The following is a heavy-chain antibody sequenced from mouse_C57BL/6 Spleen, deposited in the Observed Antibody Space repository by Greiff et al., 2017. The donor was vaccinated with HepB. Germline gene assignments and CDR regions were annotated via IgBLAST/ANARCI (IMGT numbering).Heavy chain of an antibody. CDR2: IDPETGGT. V-gene: IGHV1-15*01. CDR3: TRFHEAMDY. J-gene: IGHJ4*01. D-gene: IGHD1-2*01. Sequence: VQLQQSGAELVRPGASVTLSCKASGYTFTDYEMHWVKQTPVHGLEWIGAIDPETGGTAYNQKFKGKAILTADKSSSTAYMELRSLTSEDYAVYYCTRFHEAMDYWGQGTSVTVSS. CDR1: GYTFTDYE.